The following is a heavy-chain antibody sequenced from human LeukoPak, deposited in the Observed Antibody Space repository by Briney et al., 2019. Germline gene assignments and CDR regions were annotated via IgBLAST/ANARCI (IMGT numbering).Heavy chain of an antibody. D-gene: IGHD5-12*01. CDR1: GYTFTSYY. CDR3: ARAYSGYDPYLYLSGMDV. V-gene: IGHV1-46*01. Sequence: ASVKVSCKASGYTFTSYYMHWVRQAPGQGLEWMGIINPSGGSTSYAQKFQGRVTMTRDTSTSTVYMELSSLRSEDTAVYYCARAYSGYDPYLYLSGMDVWGQGTTVTVSS. J-gene: IGHJ6*02. CDR2: INPSGGST.